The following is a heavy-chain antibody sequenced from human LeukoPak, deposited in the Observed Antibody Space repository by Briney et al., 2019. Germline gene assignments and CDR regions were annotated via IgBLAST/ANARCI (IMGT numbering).Heavy chain of an antibody. CDR2: ISYDGSNK. CDR3: ARANKRYCSGGSCYPVGY. J-gene: IGHJ4*02. D-gene: IGHD2-15*01. Sequence: PGGSLRLSCAASGFTFSSYAMHWVRQAPGKGLEWVAVISYDGSNKYHADSVKGRFTISRDNSKNTLYLQMNSLRAEDTAVYYCARANKRYCSGGSCYPVGYWGQGTLVTVSS. CDR1: GFTFSSYA. V-gene: IGHV3-30-3*01.